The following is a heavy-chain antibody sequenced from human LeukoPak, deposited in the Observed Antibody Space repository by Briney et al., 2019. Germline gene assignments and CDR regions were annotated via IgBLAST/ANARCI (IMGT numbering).Heavy chain of an antibody. CDR2: ISFDGSNK. CDR1: GFAFSSCG. D-gene: IGHD3-9*01. Sequence: GGSLRLSCAASGFAFSSCGMHWVRQAPGKGLEWVAFISFDGSNKYSADSVKGRFTISRDNFKNTLFLQMNTLRAEDTAIYYCVKSVLTGLGVIDFWGQGTLVTVSS. V-gene: IGHV3-30*18. CDR3: VKSVLTGLGVIDF. J-gene: IGHJ4*02.